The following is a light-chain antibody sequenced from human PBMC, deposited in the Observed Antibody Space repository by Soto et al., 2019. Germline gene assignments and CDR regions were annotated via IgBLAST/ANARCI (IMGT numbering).Light chain of an antibody. Sequence: DIQMTQSPSSLSASVGDRVTITCRASQSIASYLNWYRQKPGKAPELLIYAASSLQRAVPSRFSGSGSGKGFLLNISGLRPEDCANYYCQQSYSSPITFGQGTRLEIK. CDR1: QSIASY. V-gene: IGKV1-39*01. J-gene: IGKJ5*01. CDR3: QQSYSSPIT. CDR2: AAS.